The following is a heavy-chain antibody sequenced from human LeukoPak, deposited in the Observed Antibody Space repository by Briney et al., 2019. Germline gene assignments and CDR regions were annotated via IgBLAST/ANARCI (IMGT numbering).Heavy chain of an antibody. CDR2: IYHTRNT. CDR3: AKAPYGMDV. V-gene: IGHV4-4*02. J-gene: IGHJ6*02. Sequence: AGPRSLTCAVSGGSFSSSNWWTWVRQPPGTGRGWTGEIYHTRNTNYNPTLKSRVNMSIDKSKHQFSLKLSSVTAADSAAYYCAKAPYGMDVWGQGNTVTVSS. CDR1: GGSFSSSNW.